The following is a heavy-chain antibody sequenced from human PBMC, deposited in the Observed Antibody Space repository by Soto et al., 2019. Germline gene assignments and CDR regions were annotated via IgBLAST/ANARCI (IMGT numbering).Heavy chain of an antibody. V-gene: IGHV3-74*02. D-gene: IGHD2-15*01. CDR1: GFTFSNYW. CDR2: INSDGSVS. Sequence: EVQLVESGGGLVQPGGSLRLSCAASGFTFSNYWMYWVRQAPGKGLEWVSRINSDGSVSSYADSVKGRLTIFRDNVKNTLYLQMDSLRAEDTAVYYCARGDCVGGTCYSLAGSFYYYMDVWGKGTTVTVFS. CDR3: ARGDCVGGTCYSLAGSFYYYMDV. J-gene: IGHJ6*03.